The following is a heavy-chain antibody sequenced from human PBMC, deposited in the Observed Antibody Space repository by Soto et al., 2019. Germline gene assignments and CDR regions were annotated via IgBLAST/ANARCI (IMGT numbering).Heavy chain of an antibody. CDR2: IYPGDSDT. D-gene: IGHD2-21*01. CDR1: GFTFSNSW. CDR3: ARRGHSIYAVDV. Sequence: GESLKISCKGSGFTFSNSWIGWVRQMPGKGLEWMGIIYPGDSDTRYSPSFQGQVAISADKSINTAYLQWSSLKASDTAMYYCARRGHSIYAVDVWGQGTTVTVS. V-gene: IGHV5-51*01. J-gene: IGHJ6*02.